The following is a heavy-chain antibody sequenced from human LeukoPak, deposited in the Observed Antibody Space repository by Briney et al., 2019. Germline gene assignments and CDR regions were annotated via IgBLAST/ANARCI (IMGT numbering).Heavy chain of an antibody. J-gene: IGHJ4*02. CDR2: IDLNSGGT. CDR3: ARAGRLLWFGELLFDY. CDR1: GYTFTDYY. V-gene: IGHV1-2*02. Sequence: GASVTVSFKSSGYTFTDYYMHWVGQAPGQGGEGMGWIDLNSGGTNYAQKFQGRVTMTRDTSISTAYMELSRLRSDDTAVYYCARAGRLLWFGELLFDYWGQGALVTVSS. D-gene: IGHD3-10*01.